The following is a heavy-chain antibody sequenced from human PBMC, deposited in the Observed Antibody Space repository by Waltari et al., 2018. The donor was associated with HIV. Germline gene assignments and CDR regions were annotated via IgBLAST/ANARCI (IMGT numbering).Heavy chain of an antibody. CDR3: AKAAVLRYFDWPRGGMDV. CDR1: GFTFSSYG. D-gene: IGHD3-9*01. J-gene: IGHJ6*02. Sequence: QVQLVESGGGVVQPGRSLRLSCAASGFTFSSYGMHWVRQAPGKGLEGVAVISYDGSNKYYADSVKGRFTIARDNSKNTLYLQMNSLRAEDTAVYYCAKAAVLRYFDWPRGGMDVWGQGTTVTVSS. CDR2: ISYDGSNK. V-gene: IGHV3-30*18.